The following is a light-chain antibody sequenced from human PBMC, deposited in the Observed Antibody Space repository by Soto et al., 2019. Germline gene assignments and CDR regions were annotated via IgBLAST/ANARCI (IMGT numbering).Light chain of an antibody. J-gene: IGLJ3*02. CDR3: LLYYGGAWV. V-gene: IGLV7-43*01. Sequence: QAVVTQEPSLTVSPGGTVTLTCASNTGAVTSGYYPNWFQQKPGQAPRSLIYSIDNKHSWTPARFSGSLLGGKAALTLSGVQPEDEADYYCLLYYGGAWVFGGGTQLTVL. CDR1: TGAVTSGYY. CDR2: SID.